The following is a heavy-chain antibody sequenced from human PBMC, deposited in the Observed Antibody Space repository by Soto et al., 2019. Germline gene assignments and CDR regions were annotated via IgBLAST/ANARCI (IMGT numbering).Heavy chain of an antibody. D-gene: IGHD2-15*01. Sequence: ASVKVSCKASGYTFTSYGISWLRQAPGQGLEWMGWISAYNGNTNYVQKLQGRVTMTTDTSTSTAYMELRSLRSDVTAVYYSARAHCSGGSCSSSIDYWGQGTLVTVSS. CDR1: GYTFTSYG. J-gene: IGHJ4*02. CDR2: ISAYNGNT. CDR3: ARAHCSGGSCSSSIDY. V-gene: IGHV1-18*04.